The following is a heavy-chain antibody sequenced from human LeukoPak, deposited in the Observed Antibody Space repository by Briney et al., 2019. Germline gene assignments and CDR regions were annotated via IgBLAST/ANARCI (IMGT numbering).Heavy chain of an antibody. CDR3: ASGSPGYSSSWSNY. V-gene: IGHV3-74*01. J-gene: IGHJ4*02. CDR2: INSDGTST. Sequence: PGGSLRLSCAASGFTFSSYAMHWVRQAPGKGLVWVSRINSDGTSTSYADSVKGRFTISRDDAKNTLSLQMNSLRAEDTAMYYCASGSPGYSSSWSNYWGQGTLVTVS. D-gene: IGHD6-13*01. CDR1: GFTFSSYA.